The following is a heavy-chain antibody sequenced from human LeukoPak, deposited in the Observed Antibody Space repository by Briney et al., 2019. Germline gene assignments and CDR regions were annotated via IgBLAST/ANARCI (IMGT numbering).Heavy chain of an antibody. CDR1: GGTFSSYA. CDR3: ARGGSGSYADY. CDR2: IIPIFGTA. D-gene: IGHD1-26*01. J-gene: IGHJ4*02. V-gene: IGHV1-69*06. Sequence: WASVKVSCKASGGTFSSYAISWVRQAPGQGLEWMGGIIPIFGTANYAQKFQGRVTITADKSTSTAYMELRSLRSDDTAVYYCARGGSGSYADYWGQGTLVTVSS.